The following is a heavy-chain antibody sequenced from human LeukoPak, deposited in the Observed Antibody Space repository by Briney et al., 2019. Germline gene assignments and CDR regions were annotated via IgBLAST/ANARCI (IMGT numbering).Heavy chain of an antibody. CDR1: GFTFSSYE. V-gene: IGHV3-48*03. CDR2: ISSSGSTI. D-gene: IGHD3-10*01. CDR3: ARDFGDDAFDI. Sequence: GGSLRPSCPASGFTFSSYEMNWVRQAPGKGLEWVSYISSSGSTIYYADSVKGRFTISRDNAKNSLYLQMNSLRAEDTAVYYCARDFGDDAFDIWGQGTMVTVSS. J-gene: IGHJ3*02.